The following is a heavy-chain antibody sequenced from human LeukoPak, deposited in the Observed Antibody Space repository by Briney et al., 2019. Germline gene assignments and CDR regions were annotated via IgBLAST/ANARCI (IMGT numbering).Heavy chain of an antibody. CDR3: AKYVTPPGTYYYGLDV. V-gene: IGHV3-23*01. CDR2: ISGSGDAT. J-gene: IGHJ6*02. D-gene: IGHD6-13*01. Sequence: PGGSLRLSCAASGFTFSTYWMSWVRQAPGKGLEWVSGISGSGDATFYADPVKGRFTISRDNSKNTLYLQMNSLRGDDTAVYYCAKYVTPPGTYYYGLDVWGQGTTVTVSS. CDR1: GFTFSTYW.